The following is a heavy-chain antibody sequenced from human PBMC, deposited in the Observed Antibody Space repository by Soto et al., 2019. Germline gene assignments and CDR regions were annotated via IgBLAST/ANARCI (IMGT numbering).Heavy chain of an antibody. CDR1: AGSISSRDYY. CDR3: VRRIAVKPRYYFDY. D-gene: IGHD6-6*01. V-gene: IGHV4-30-4*01. CDR2: IYYTGSS. J-gene: IGHJ4*02. Sequence: SETLSLTCTVSAGSISSRDYYCPWVRHTPGEDLEYIGYIYYTGSSYSNPSLKSRVTISVDTSKNQFSLKLTSVTAADTAVYYCVRRIAVKPRYYFDYWGQGTLVTVSS.